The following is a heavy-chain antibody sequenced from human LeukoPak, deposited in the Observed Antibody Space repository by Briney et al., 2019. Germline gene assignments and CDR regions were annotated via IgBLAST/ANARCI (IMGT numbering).Heavy chain of an antibody. J-gene: IGHJ4*02. CDR3: PGGFGHNWSPFEN. CDR2: ISWNSGSI. D-gene: IGHD1-1*01. Sequence: PGGSLRLSCAASGFTFDDYAMHWVRQAPGKGLEWVSGISWNSGSIGYADFVKGRFTISRDNAKNTLSLQMDSLTDDDTALYYCPGGFGHNWSPFENWGQGTLVAVSS. V-gene: IGHV3-9*01. CDR1: GFTFDDYA.